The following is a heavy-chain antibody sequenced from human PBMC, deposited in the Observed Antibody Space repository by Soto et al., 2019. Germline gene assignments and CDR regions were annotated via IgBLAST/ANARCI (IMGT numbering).Heavy chain of an antibody. CDR2: INDEGSRS. D-gene: IGHD2-2*02. V-gene: IGHV3-74*01. Sequence: GGSLRLSCAVSGFVFEMYWMHWVRQVPGKGPEWVSRINDEGSRSDYADSVRGRFTISRDNSKNTLYLQMNSLRAEDTAVYYCARGRVVPAAIRYYYYGMDVWGQGTTVTVSS. J-gene: IGHJ6*02. CDR1: GFVFEMYW. CDR3: ARGRVVPAAIRYYYYGMDV.